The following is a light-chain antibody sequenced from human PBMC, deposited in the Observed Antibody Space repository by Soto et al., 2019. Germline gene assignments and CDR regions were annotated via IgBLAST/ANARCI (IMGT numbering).Light chain of an antibody. CDR2: EVS. CDR1: SSDVGGYNY. Sequence: QSALTQPASVSGSPGQSITISCTGTSSDVGGYNYVSWYQQHPGKAPKLMIYEVSNRPSGVSNRFSGSKSGNTASLTISGLQAEDAADYYCSSYTSISTVFGGGTKLTVL. CDR3: SSYTSISTV. V-gene: IGLV2-14*01. J-gene: IGLJ2*01.